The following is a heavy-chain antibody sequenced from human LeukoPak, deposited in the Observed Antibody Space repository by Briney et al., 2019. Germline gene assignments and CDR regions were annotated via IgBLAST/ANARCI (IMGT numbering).Heavy chain of an antibody. CDR2: IYYSGST. V-gene: IGHV4-59*01. CDR1: GAYINDYY. Sequence: TSETLSLTCTVSGAYINDYYWSWIRQPPGKGLEWIGYIYYSGSTHYNSSLKSRVTISIDTSNNQFSLKLTSVTAADTAVYYCARDGVSTTPLWGRGILVTVSS. D-gene: IGHD5/OR15-5a*01. J-gene: IGHJ4*02. CDR3: ARDGVSTTPL.